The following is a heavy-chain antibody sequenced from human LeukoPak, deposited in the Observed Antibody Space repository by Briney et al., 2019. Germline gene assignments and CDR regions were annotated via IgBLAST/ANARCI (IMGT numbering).Heavy chain of an antibody. D-gene: IGHD5-12*01. Sequence: GGSLRHSCAASGFIFSNYGMHWVRQAPGKGLEWVAFIRYDGSNKYYADSVKGRFTISRDNSKNTLYLQMNSLRAEDTAVYYCAKDFRQYSGYDFDYFQHWGQGTLVTVSS. CDR1: GFIFSNYG. CDR3: AKDFRQYSGYDFDYFQH. CDR2: IRYDGSNK. J-gene: IGHJ1*01. V-gene: IGHV3-30*02.